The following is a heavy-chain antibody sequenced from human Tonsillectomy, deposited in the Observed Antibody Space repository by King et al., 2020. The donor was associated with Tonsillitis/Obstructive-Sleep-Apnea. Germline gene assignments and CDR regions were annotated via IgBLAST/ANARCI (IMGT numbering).Heavy chain of an antibody. V-gene: IGHV1-2*06. J-gene: IGHJ3*02. CDR1: GYTFTGYY. CDR3: ARERGYSGYDYRAFDI. CDR2: INPNSGGT. D-gene: IGHD5-12*01. Sequence: QLVQSGAEVKKPGASVQVSCKASGYTFTGYYMHWVRQAPGQGLEWMGRINPNSGGTNYAQKFQGRVTMTRDTSISTAYMELSRLRSDDTAVYYCARERGYSGYDYRAFDIWGQGTMVTVSS.